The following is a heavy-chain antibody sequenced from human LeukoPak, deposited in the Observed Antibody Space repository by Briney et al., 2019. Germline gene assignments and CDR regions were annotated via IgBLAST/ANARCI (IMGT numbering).Heavy chain of an antibody. CDR3: ARSEASCGGHCYAGNAFDI. J-gene: IGHJ3*02. CDR2: ISSSSSYI. CDR1: GFTFSSYA. V-gene: IGHV3-21*01. Sequence: GGSLRLSCAASGFTFSSYAMSWVRQAPGKGLEWVSSISSSSSYINYADSVKGRFTVSRDNARNSLYLQMNSLRAEDTAMYYCARSEASCGGHCYAGNAFDIWGQGTMVTVSS. D-gene: IGHD2-21*01.